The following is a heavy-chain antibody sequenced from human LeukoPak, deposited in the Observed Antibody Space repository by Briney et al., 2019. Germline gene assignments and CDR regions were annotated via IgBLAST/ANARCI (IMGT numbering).Heavy chain of an antibody. CDR2: ISSSDTYI. V-gene: IGHV3-21*01. J-gene: IGHJ4*02. D-gene: IGHD2-15*01. CDR3: AREGTMTPVY. CDR1: GFTFSSYS. Sequence: GGSLRLSCAASGFTFSSYSMNWVRQAPGKGLEWVSSISSSDTYIYHADSVKGRFTISRDNAKNSLYLQMNSLRVEDTAVYYCAREGTMTPVYWGQGTLVTVSS.